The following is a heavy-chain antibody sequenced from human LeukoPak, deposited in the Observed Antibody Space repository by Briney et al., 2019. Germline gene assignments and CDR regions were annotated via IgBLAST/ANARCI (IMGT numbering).Heavy chain of an antibody. Sequence: GRSLRLSCAASGFIFRNFAMQWVRQAPGKGLEWVGVMWTDRSDKYYADSVKGRFTISRDNSRNALYLQMNSLRAEDTAVYYCARGGYVSSPGLNWGQGTLVTVSS. D-gene: IGHD3-16*01. J-gene: IGHJ4*02. V-gene: IGHV3-33*01. CDR3: ARGGYVSSPGLN. CDR2: MWTDRSDK. CDR1: GFIFRNFA.